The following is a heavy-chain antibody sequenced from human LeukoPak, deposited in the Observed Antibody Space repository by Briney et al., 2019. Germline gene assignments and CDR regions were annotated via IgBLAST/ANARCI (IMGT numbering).Heavy chain of an antibody. J-gene: IGHJ3*02. CDR1: GFTFSSSV. Sequence: GRSLRISCAASGFTFSSSVMHWVRQAPGKGLEWVALISYDGSSTYYADSVKGRFTISRDNSKNTLYLQMNSLRAEDTAVYYCARDSGRFDVFDIWGQGTMVTVSS. CDR2: ISYDGSST. V-gene: IGHV3-30*14. D-gene: IGHD3-10*01. CDR3: ARDSGRFDVFDI.